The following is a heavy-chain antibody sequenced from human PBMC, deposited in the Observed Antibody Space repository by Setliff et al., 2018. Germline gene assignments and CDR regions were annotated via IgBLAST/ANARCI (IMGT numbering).Heavy chain of an antibody. D-gene: IGHD3-3*01. V-gene: IGHV4-39*01. Sequence: PSETLSLTCSVSGGPIISTNFHHYWGWIRQSPGEGLEWIGTVSYRGNAFYNPSLAGRATISLDTSKNQFSLKLSSVTAADTATYYCARAGPTVTFFRVLVISWWDPWGQGSLVTVSS. CDR3: ARAGPTVTFFRVLVISWWDP. CDR1: GGPIISTNFHHY. CDR2: VSYRGNA. J-gene: IGHJ5*02.